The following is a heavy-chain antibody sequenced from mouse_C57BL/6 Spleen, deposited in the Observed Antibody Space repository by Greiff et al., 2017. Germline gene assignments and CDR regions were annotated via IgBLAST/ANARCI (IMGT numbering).Heavy chain of an antibody. CDR2: IDPEDGDT. D-gene: IGHD2-4*01. J-gene: IGHJ3*01. CDR3: TTGGLRRGGFAY. CDR1: GFNIKDYY. Sequence: EVQLQQSGAELVRPGASVKLSCTASGFNIKDYYMHWVKQRPEQGLEWIGRIDPEDGDTNYAPKFQGKATMTADTASNTAYLQLSSLKSEDTAVYYCTTGGLRRGGFAYWGQGTLVTVSA. V-gene: IGHV14-1*01.